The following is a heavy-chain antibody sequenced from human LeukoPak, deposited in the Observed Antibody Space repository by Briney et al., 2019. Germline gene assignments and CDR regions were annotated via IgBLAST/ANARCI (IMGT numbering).Heavy chain of an antibody. V-gene: IGHV4-34*01. J-gene: IGHJ4*02. CDR2: INHSGNT. CDR1: GGSISSYY. D-gene: IGHD1-1*01. CDR3: ARYVPVKTGTTRASFDY. Sequence: SETLSLTCTVSGGSISSYYWSWIRQPPGKGLEWIGEINHSGNTNDNPSLKSRVTMSVDTSKSQFSLNLRSVTAADTAVYYCARYVPVKTGTTRASFDYWGQGTLVTVSS.